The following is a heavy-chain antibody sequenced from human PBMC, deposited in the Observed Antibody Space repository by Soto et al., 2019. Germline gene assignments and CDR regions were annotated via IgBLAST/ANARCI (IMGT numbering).Heavy chain of an antibody. V-gene: IGHV1-18*01. CDR3: VKDRDSNSWPSRDV. J-gene: IGHJ6*02. CDR1: GYTFTRNG. CDR2: ISPNSGNI. Sequence: QVHLVQSGAEVKKPGASVNVSCKTSGYTFTRNGISWVRQAPGQGLEWMGWISPNSGNIKYAQKLQGRVIMTTDTSTSTAYMDLRSLRFDDTAVYYCVKDRDSNSWPSRDVWGPGTTVTVSS. D-gene: IGHD3-22*01.